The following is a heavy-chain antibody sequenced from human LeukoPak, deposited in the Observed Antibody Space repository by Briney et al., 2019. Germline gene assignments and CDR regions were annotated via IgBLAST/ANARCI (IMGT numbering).Heavy chain of an antibody. D-gene: IGHD3-9*01. V-gene: IGHV1-18*04. CDR2: ISAYNGNT. CDR1: GYTFTSYG. Sequence: ASVKVSCKASGYTFTSYGISWVRQAPGQGLEWMGWISAYNGNTNYAQKLQGRVTMTTDTSTSTAYMELRSLRSDDTAVYYCARDRGGDYDILTGYPFDYWGQGTLVTVSS. CDR3: ARDRGGDYDILTGYPFDY. J-gene: IGHJ4*02.